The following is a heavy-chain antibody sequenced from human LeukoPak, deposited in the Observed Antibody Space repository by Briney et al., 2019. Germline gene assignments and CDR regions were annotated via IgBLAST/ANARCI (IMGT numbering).Heavy chain of an antibody. CDR3: ARVLGGYSYGSLDY. D-gene: IGHD5-18*01. Sequence: PSETLSLTCTVSGGSISSSSYYWGWIRQPPGKGLEWIGSIYYSGSTYYNPSLKSRVTISVDTSKNQFSLKLSSVTAADTAVYYCARVLGGYSYGSLDYWGQGTLVTVSS. CDR2: IYYSGST. J-gene: IGHJ4*02. V-gene: IGHV4-39*07. CDR1: GGSISSSSYY.